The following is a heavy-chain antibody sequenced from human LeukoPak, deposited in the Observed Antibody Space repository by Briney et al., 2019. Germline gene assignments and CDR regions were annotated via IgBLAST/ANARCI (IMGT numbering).Heavy chain of an antibody. D-gene: IGHD4-17*01. CDR3: ARRQYSDHYYFDY. Sequence: SETLSLTCSVSGGSISSNHYYWGWIRQPPGKGLEWIANIGYVGDTYYNPSLKSRVTISVDTSKNQFSLMLNSVTAADTAVYYCARRQYSDHYYFDYWGQGTLVTVSS. V-gene: IGHV4-39*01. J-gene: IGHJ4*02. CDR2: IGYVGDT. CDR1: GGSISSNHYY.